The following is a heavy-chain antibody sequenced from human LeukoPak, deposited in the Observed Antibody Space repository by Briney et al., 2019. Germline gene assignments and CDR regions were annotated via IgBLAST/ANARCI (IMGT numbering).Heavy chain of an antibody. J-gene: IGHJ5*02. V-gene: IGHV1-69*05. CDR1: GYTFTSYG. D-gene: IGHD2-2*02. CDR3: ARSDIVVVPAAIRYNWFDP. CDR2: IIPIFGTA. Sequence: SVKVPCKASGYTFTSYGIIWVRQAPGQGLEWMGGIIPIFGTANYAQKFQGRVTVTTDESTSTAYMELSSLRSEDTAVYYCARSDIVVVPAAIRYNWFDPWGQGTLVTVSS.